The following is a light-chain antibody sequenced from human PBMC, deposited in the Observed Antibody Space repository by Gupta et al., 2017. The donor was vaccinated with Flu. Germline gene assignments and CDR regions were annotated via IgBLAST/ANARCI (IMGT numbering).Light chain of an antibody. Sequence: HSVLTQPPSASGTPGQRVTISCSGSSSSLGSNTVNWYQQVPGTAPKVLIYSNNQRPSGVPDRVSGSKSGTSASLAISGLQSEDEADYYCATWDDSLNGVIFGGGTKLTVL. CDR1: SSSLGSNT. J-gene: IGLJ2*01. V-gene: IGLV1-44*01. CDR3: ATWDDSLNGVI. CDR2: SNN.